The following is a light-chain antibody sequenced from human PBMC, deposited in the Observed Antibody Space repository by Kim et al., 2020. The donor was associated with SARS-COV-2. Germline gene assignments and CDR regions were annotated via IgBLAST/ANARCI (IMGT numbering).Light chain of an antibody. Sequence: DIQMTQSPSSLSASVGDRVTITCRASQDVSSWLVWYQQKPGKAPKVLIYAASTLHSGVPSRFSGSGSGTDFTLTINSLQPEDFATYYCLQANSFPRTFGQGTKVDIK. J-gene: IGKJ1*01. CDR3: LQANSFPRT. V-gene: IGKV1-12*01. CDR1: QDVSSW. CDR2: AAS.